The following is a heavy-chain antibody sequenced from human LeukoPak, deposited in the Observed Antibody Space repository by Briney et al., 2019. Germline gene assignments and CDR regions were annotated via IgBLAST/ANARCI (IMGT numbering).Heavy chain of an antibody. CDR2: INSDGSST. V-gene: IGHV3-74*01. CDR1: GFTFSSYW. D-gene: IGHD7-27*01. CDR3: ARALGPGGTRREGGFDY. Sequence: GGSLRLSCAASGFTFSSYWMHWVRQAPGKGLVWVSRINSDGSSTSYADSVKGRFTISRDNAKNTLYLQMNSLRSEDTAVYYCARALGPGGTRREGGFDYWGQGTLVTVSS. J-gene: IGHJ4*02.